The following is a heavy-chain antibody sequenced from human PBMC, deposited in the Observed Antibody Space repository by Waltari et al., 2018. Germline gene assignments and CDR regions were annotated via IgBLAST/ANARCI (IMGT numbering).Heavy chain of an antibody. J-gene: IGHJ6*02. D-gene: IGHD2-8*02. CDR2: VNHSQNS. V-gene: IGHV4-34*01. CDR3: VRLEDCTGPGGNCYAGAPFAVDV. CDR1: GGSLRGYY. Sequence: QVHLQQWGAGLLRPSETLSLICAVYGGSLRGYYWGWIRQPPGKGLEGCGEVNHSQNSNSNPSLRSRVHMSIDTAQNQFSLQLTSVTAADTGVYYCVRLEDCTGPGGNCYAGAPFAVDVWGQGTTVTVPS.